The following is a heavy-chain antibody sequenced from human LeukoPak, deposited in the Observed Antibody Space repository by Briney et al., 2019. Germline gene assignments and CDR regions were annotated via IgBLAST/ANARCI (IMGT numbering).Heavy chain of an antibody. V-gene: IGHV4-30-2*01. CDR3: ARARGIAVAGTGEDCFDY. D-gene: IGHD6-19*01. CDR2: IYHSGST. CDR1: GGSISSGGYS. Sequence: PSETLSLTCAVSGGSISSGGYSWSWIRQPPGKGLEWIGYIYHSGSTYYNPSLKSRVTISVDRSKNQFSLKLSSVTAADTAVYYCARARGIAVAGTGEDCFDYWGQGTLVTVSS. J-gene: IGHJ4*02.